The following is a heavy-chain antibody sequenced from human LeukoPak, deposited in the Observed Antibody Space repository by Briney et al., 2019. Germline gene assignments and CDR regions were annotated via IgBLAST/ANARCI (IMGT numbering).Heavy chain of an antibody. CDR1: GGSVSSGSYY. Sequence: SQTLSLTCTVSGGSVSSGSYYWSWIRQPPGKGLEWIGYIYYSGSPNYNPYLKSRVTISVDTSKNQFSLKLSSVTAADTAVYYCARARHPNWFDPWGQGTLVTVSS. V-gene: IGHV4-61*01. CDR3: ARARHPNWFDP. CDR2: IYYSGSP. J-gene: IGHJ5*02.